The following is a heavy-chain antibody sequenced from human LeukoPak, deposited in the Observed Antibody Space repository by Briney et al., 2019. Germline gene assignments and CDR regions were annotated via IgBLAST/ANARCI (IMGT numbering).Heavy chain of an antibody. Sequence: ASVKVSCKASGYTFTSYAMHWVRQAPGQRLEWMGWINAGNGNTKYSQKFQGRVTMTRDTSISTAYMELSSLKSEDTAVYYCARGRGNGNYWGMYNYFDPWAQGTLVTVPS. CDR3: ARGRGNGNYWGMYNYFDP. J-gene: IGHJ5*02. D-gene: IGHD3-16*01. CDR1: GYTFTSYA. V-gene: IGHV1-3*01. CDR2: INAGNGNT.